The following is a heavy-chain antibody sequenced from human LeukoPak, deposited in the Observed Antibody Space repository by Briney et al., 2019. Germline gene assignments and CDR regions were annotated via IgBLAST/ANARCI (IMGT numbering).Heavy chain of an antibody. CDR2: ISSSSITI. V-gene: IGHV3-48*02. CDR3: TRDQYGDCTFDY. D-gene: IGHD4-17*01. Sequence: GGSLRLSCAASGFTFGSYDMNWVRQAPGKGLEWVPYISSSSITIYYADSVKGRFTISRDNAKNSLYLQMNSLRDEDTAVYYCTRDQYGDCTFDYWGQGTLVTVSS. J-gene: IGHJ4*02. CDR1: GFTFGSYD.